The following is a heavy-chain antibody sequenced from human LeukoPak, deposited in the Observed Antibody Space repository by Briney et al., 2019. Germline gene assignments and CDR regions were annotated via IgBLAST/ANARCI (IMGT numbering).Heavy chain of an antibody. V-gene: IGHV1-8*02. CDR2: INPNSDNT. Sequence: GASVKVSCKASGYTFTNYDINWVRQATGQGLEWMGWINPNSDNTGYAQKFQGRVTMTRNTSISTAYMELSSLRSEDTAVYYCASSLNIVVVVAATMDAFDIWGQGTMVTVSS. D-gene: IGHD2-15*01. J-gene: IGHJ3*02. CDR1: GYTFTNYD. CDR3: ASSLNIVVVVAATMDAFDI.